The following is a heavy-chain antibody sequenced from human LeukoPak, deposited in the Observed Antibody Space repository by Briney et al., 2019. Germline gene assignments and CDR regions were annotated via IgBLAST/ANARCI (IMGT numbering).Heavy chain of an antibody. D-gene: IGHD4-17*01. Sequence: GGSLRLSCAASGFTFSSYSMNWVRQAPGKGLEWVSYISSSSSTIYYADSVKGRFTISRDNAKNSLYLQMSSLRAEDTAVYYCARDPDGYDYGDYVEPVDYWGQGTLVTVSS. CDR1: GFTFSSYS. V-gene: IGHV3-48*01. CDR3: ARDPDGYDYGDYVEPVDY. J-gene: IGHJ4*02. CDR2: ISSSSSTI.